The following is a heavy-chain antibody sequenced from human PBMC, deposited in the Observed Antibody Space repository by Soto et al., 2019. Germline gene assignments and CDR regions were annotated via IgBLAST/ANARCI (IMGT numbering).Heavy chain of an antibody. CDR1: GFTFNDYP. J-gene: IGHJ5*02. CDR3: ANGGYCTEGICDTELAP. Sequence: QLVESGGGLVQPGRSLRLSCTASGFTFNDYPMHWVRQRPGQGLEWVSGITWNSAHVGYADSVRGRFTISRDNSKNSPYLQIDKQRPEDTAFDSGANGGYCTEGICDTELAPRGQGTLVTVSS. CDR2: ITWNSAHV. D-gene: IGHD2-8*02. V-gene: IGHV3-9*01.